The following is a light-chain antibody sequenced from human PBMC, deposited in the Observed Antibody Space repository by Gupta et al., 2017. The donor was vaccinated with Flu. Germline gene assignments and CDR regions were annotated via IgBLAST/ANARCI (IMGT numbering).Light chain of an antibody. V-gene: IGLV4-69*01. CDR2: INSDGTH. Sequence: SSAHSGYAIVWHQKQPEKGPRYLMKINSDGTHIKGDGIPDRFSGFSSGAERYLTISSLQSEDEADYYCQTWGTGWVFGGGTKLTVL. J-gene: IGLJ3*02. CDR3: QTWGTGWV. CDR1: SAHSGYA.